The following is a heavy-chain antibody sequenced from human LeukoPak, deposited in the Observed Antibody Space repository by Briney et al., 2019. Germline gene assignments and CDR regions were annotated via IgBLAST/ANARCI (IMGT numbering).Heavy chain of an antibody. J-gene: IGHJ4*02. CDR1: GYTFTSYY. V-gene: IGHV1-46*01. Sequence: GASVKVSCKASGYTFTSYYMHWVRQAPRQGLEWMGIINPSGGSTSYAQKFQGRVTMTRDMSTSTVYMELSSLRSEDTAVYYCARERRAWGEDFWGQGTLVTVSS. CDR3: ARERRAWGEDF. D-gene: IGHD3-16*01. CDR2: INPSGGST.